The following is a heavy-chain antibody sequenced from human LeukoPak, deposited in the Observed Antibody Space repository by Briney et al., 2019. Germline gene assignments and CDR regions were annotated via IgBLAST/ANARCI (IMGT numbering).Heavy chain of an antibody. CDR3: ARVHAAGISFYFDY. V-gene: IGHV3-7*05. D-gene: IGHD6-19*01. CDR1: GFTFRRYW. Sequence: GGSLRLSCAASGFTFRRYWMSWARQASGKGLEWVANIKQDGSEKYYADSVKGRFTISRDNAKNSLYLQMKSLRAEDTALYYCARVHAAGISFYFDYWGQGTLVTVSS. CDR2: IKQDGSEK. J-gene: IGHJ4*02.